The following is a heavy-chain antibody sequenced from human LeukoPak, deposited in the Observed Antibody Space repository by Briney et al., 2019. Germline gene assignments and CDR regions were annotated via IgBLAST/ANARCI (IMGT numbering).Heavy chain of an antibody. CDR2: ISTYNANG. CDR3: ARHSYDRSGYSYLSFDH. J-gene: IGHJ4*02. V-gene: IGHV1-18*01. CDR1: GYTFASSG. D-gene: IGHD3-22*01. Sequence: ASVKVSCKVSGYTFASSGISWVRQAPGQGLEWMGWISTYNANGKNAQKFQGRVTMTTDTSTSTAYMELRSLRSDDTAVYYCARHSYDRSGYSYLSFDHWGQGTLVTVSS.